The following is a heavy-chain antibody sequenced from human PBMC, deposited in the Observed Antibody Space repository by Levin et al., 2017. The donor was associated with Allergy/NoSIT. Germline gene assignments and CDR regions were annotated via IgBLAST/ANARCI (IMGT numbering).Heavy chain of an antibody. V-gene: IGHV3-30*18. CDR3: AKALRGTEYYYYGMEV. CDR1: GFTFDIFG. CDR2: ASYDGKNQ. D-gene: IGHD5-24*01. Sequence: PGGSLRLSCEASGFTFDIFGLHWVRQAPGKGLEWVAVASYDGKNQYYSDSVKGRFIISRDNSKSTLYLQLNGLRAEDTGVYYCAKALRGTEYYYYGMEVWGQGTTVTVSS. J-gene: IGHJ6*02.